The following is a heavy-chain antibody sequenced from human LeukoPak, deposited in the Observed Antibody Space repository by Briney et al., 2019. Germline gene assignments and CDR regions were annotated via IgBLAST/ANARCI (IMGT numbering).Heavy chain of an antibody. D-gene: IGHD2-2*03. CDR1: GYTFTSYG. CDR3: ARLDIVVVPAATDAFDI. V-gene: IGHV1-18*01. Sequence: ASVKVSCKASGYTFTSYGISWVRQAPGQGLEWMGWISAYNGNTNYAQKLQGRVTMTRDTSISTAYMELSRLRSDDTAVYYCARLDIVVVPAATDAFDIWGQGTMVTVSS. J-gene: IGHJ3*02. CDR2: ISAYNGNT.